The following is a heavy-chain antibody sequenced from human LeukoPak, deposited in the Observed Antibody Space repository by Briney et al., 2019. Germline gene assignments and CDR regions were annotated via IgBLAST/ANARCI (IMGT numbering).Heavy chain of an antibody. Sequence: GGSLGLSCAASGFTFSNAWMSWVRQAPGKGLEWVGRIKSKTDGDTTDYAAPVKATLTISRDDSKNTLYLQMNSLRTEDTAVYYCTTLTVTTPYPPVVLRIEDCWGQGTLVTVSS. CDR3: TTLTVTTPYPPVVLRIEDC. CDR1: GFTFSNAW. CDR2: IKSKTDGDTT. D-gene: IGHD4-17*01. V-gene: IGHV3-15*01. J-gene: IGHJ4*02.